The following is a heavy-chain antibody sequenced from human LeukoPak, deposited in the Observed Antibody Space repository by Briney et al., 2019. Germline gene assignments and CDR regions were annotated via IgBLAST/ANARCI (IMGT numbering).Heavy chain of an antibody. D-gene: IGHD6-13*01. Sequence: SETLSLTCTVSGGSISSYYWSWIRQPPGKGLEWIGYIYYSGSTNYNPSLKSRVTISVDTSKNQFSLKLSSVTAADPAVYYCARDVAAGFDAFDIWGQGTMVTVSS. V-gene: IGHV4-59*01. CDR3: ARDVAAGFDAFDI. J-gene: IGHJ3*02. CDR1: GGSISSYY. CDR2: IYYSGST.